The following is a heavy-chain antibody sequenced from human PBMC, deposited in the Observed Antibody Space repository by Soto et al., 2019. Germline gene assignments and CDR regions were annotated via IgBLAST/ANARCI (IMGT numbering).Heavy chain of an antibody. J-gene: IGHJ6*02. CDR1: GGSICSSSYY. Sequence: SETLPLTFTLSGGSICSSSYYWGSIRQPPRQWLEWTGSIYYSASTYYNPSLKCRVTLSVDTSKNQFSLKLGSVTAADTAVYYCARDQITFGVYGVDVWGQGTTVT. CDR2: IYYSAST. V-gene: IGHV4-39*01. CDR3: ARDQITFGVYGVDV. D-gene: IGHD3-16*01.